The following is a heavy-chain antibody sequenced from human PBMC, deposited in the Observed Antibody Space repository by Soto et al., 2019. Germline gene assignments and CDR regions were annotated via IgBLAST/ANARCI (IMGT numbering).Heavy chain of an antibody. CDR3: ARHYGDYRGTFDY. V-gene: IGHV3-53*04. D-gene: IGHD4-17*01. CDR1: GFTVSSNY. Sequence: EVQLVESGGGLVQPGGSLRLSCAASGFTVSSNYMSWVRQAPGKGLEWVSVIYSGGSTYYADSVKGRFTISRHNSKNPLYLKMNSLRAEDTAVYYCARHYGDYRGTFDYWGQGTLVTVSS. CDR2: IYSGGST. J-gene: IGHJ4*02.